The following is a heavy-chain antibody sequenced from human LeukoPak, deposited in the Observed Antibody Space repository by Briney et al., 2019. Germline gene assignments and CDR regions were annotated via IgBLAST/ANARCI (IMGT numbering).Heavy chain of an antibody. D-gene: IGHD3-10*01. J-gene: IGHJ6*03. CDR3: ARGRIKWFGELTTFYYYYMDV. CDR2: INPNSGGT. V-gene: IGHV1-2*02. CDR1: GYTFTGYY. Sequence: WASVKVSCKASGYTFTGYYMHWVRQAPGQGLEWMGWINPNSGGTNYAQKFQGRVTMTRDTSISTAYMEPSRLRSDDTAVYYCARGRIKWFGELTTFYYYYMDVWGKGTTVTISS.